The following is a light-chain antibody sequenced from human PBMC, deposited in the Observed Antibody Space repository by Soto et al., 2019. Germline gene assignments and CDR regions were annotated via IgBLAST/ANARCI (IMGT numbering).Light chain of an antibody. CDR2: NNN. V-gene: IGLV1-44*01. J-gene: IGLJ1*01. Sequence: QSVLTQPPSASGTPGQRVTISCSGSSSNIGSNTVNWYQQLPGTADKLLIYNNNQRPSGVPDRFSGSKSVTSATLAISGLQSEDEADYYCVALDDSLNGLVFGTGTKVTVL. CDR3: VALDDSLNGLV. CDR1: SSNIGSNT.